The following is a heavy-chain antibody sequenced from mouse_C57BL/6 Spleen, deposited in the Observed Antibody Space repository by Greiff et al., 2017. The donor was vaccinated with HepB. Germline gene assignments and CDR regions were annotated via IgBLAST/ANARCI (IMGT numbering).Heavy chain of an antibody. CDR1: GYTFTSYT. CDR3: AKSAHYYGSTYFNY. V-gene: IGHV1-4*01. J-gene: IGHJ2*01. CDR2: INPSSGYT. Sequence: VQLQQSGAELARPGATVKMSCKASGYTFTSYTMHGVKERPGQGLEWIGYINPSSGYTKYNQKFKDKATLTADKSSRTAYMTLSSLTSEDSAIYYCAKSAHYYGSTYFNYWGQGTTLTVSS. D-gene: IGHD1-1*01.